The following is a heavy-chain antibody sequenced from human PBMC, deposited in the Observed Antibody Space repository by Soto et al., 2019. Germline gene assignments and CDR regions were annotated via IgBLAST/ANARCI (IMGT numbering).Heavy chain of an antibody. CDR2: INPYSGGA. D-gene: IGHD3-10*01. Sequence: GASVKVSCKASGYTFTGYFMHWVRQAPGQGLEWMGWINPYSGGADYAQSFQGRVTMTRDTSISTVYMELSRLRFDDTAVYYCARVIRGAYYNSHLDTWGQGNVVTVSS. CDR1: GYTFTGYF. J-gene: IGHJ5*02. CDR3: ARVIRGAYYNSHLDT. V-gene: IGHV1-2*02.